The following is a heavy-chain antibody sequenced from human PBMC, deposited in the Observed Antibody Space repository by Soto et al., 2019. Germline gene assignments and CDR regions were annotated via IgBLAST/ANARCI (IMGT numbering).Heavy chain of an antibody. CDR2: IGIGSSTK. V-gene: IGHV3-48*01. D-gene: IGHD4-17*01. J-gene: IGHJ3*01. CDR3: ATDYGDNGGGAFDL. Sequence: GGSLRLSCAASGFTFRNYGMNWVRQAPGKGLEWVSYIGIGSSTKYYADSVKGRFTISRDNAKNSLYLQMNSLRAEDTAMYSCATDYGDNGGGAFDLWGQGTMVTVS. CDR1: GFTFRNYG.